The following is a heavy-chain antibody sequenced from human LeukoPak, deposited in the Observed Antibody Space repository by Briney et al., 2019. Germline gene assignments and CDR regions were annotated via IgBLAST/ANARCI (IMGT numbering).Heavy chain of an antibody. CDR2: MNPNSGNT. V-gene: IGHV1-8*03. D-gene: IGHD2-2*02. J-gene: IGHJ6*03. CDR3: AKRWGCSSGGCYREGFDYNYYYMDV. CDR1: GYTFTSYD. Sequence: ASVKVSCKASGYTFTSYDINWVRQATGQGLEWMGWMNPNSGNTGYAQKFQGRVTITRNTSISTAYMELSSLRAEDTAVYYCAKRWGCSSGGCYREGFDYNYYYMDVWGKGTTVTVSS.